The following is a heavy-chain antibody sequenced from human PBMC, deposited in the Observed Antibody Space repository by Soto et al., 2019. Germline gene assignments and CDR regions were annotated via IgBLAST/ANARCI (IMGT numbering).Heavy chain of an antibody. CDR2: ITWNSNVI. CDR3: TRGGPDAFCGGGRCYFDY. CDR1: GFTFDDFA. Sequence: EVQLVESGGGLVQPGRSLRLSCAASGFTFDDFAMHRVRRVPGKGLEWVSSITWNSNVIGYADSVKGRFTISRDNAKNSLYLQMNSLRPEDTAFYYCTRGGPDAFCGGGRCYFDYWGQGTLVTVSS. J-gene: IGHJ4*02. D-gene: IGHD2-15*01. V-gene: IGHV3-9*01.